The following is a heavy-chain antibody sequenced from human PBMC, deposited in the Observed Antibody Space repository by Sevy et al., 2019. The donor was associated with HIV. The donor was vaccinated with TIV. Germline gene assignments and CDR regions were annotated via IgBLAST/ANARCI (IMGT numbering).Heavy chain of an antibody. J-gene: IGHJ4*02. D-gene: IGHD1-1*01. CDR1: GVSISSYF. Sequence: SETLSLTCSVSGVSISSYFWTWVRQSPGKGLEWIGNIYFTGKTDYSHALKSRVTLSLDTSKSKSTLTLKSETAAETAIYFCARDSTTRPRVIDYWGQGTLVTVSS. V-gene: IGHV4-59*01. CDR2: IYFTGKT. CDR3: ARDSTTRPRVIDY.